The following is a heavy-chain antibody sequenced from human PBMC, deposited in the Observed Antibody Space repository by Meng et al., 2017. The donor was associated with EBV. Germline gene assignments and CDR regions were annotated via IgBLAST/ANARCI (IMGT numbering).Heavy chain of an antibody. CDR2: FLPRLGAP. V-gene: IGHV1-69*01. CDR1: GGPFRYYA. D-gene: IGHD3-10*01. Sequence: GQLVQGAAEVKKPGSSVKVSCKTSGGPFRYYAISWVRQAPGQGLEWLGGFLPRLGAPNYAQKFHGRVKITADESTSTHYMDLSSLRSEDTAIYYCASESGRGYTPDYWGQGTLVTVAS. J-gene: IGHJ4*02. CDR3: ASESGRGYTPDY.